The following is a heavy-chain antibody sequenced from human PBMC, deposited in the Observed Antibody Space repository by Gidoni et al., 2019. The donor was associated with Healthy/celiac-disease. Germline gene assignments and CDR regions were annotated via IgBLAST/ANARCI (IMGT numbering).Heavy chain of an antibody. CDR2: INHSGST. CDR3: ARVPLWSGHRYMDV. J-gene: IGHJ6*03. Sequence: VQLQQCGAGLLKPSETLSLPCAVYGGSFSGYYWSWIRQPPGKGLEWIREINHSGSTNYNPSLKSRVTISVDTSKNQFSLKLGSVTAADTAVYYCARVPLWSGHRYMDVWGKGTTVTVSS. V-gene: IGHV4-34*01. D-gene: IGHD3-3*01. CDR1: GGSFSGYY.